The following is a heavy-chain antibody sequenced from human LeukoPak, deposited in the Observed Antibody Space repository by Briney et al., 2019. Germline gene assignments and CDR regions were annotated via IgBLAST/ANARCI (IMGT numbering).Heavy chain of an antibody. D-gene: IGHD1-20*01. V-gene: IGHV6-1*01. CDR3: ARDQYNWNGETYYYYYGMDV. CDR1: GDSVSSNSAA. Sequence: SQTLSLTRAISGDSVSSNSAAWNWIRQSPSRGLERLGRTYYRSKWYNDYAVSVKSRITINPDTSKNQFSLQLNSVTPEDTAVYYCARDQYNWNGETYYYYYGMDVWGQGTTVTVSS. CDR2: TYYRSKWYN. J-gene: IGHJ6*02.